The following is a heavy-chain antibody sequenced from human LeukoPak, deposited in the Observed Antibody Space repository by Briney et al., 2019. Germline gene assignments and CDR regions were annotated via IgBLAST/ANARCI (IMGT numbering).Heavy chain of an antibody. V-gene: IGHV3-30*02. CDR3: AKDKGIGLLWFGELIDY. CDR1: GFTFSTYW. CDR2: IRYDGSNK. Sequence: GGSLRLSCAASGFTFSTYWMHWVRQAPGKGLEWVAFIRYDGSNKYYADSVKGRFTISRDNSKNTLYLQMNSLRAEDTAVYYCAKDKGIGLLWFGELIDYWGQGTLVTVSS. J-gene: IGHJ4*02. D-gene: IGHD3-10*01.